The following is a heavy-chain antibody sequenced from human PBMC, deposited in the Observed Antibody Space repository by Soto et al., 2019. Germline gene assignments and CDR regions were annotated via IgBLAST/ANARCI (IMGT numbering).Heavy chain of an antibody. V-gene: IGHV3-33*01. CDR1: GFSFSNYG. CDR3: ARNPRPTYGDYADY. J-gene: IGHJ4*02. D-gene: IGHD4-17*01. Sequence: QVQLVESGGGVVQPGTSLRLSCAASGFSFSNYGMHWVRQAPGKGLEWVAVVWYDGSNEHYADSVKGRFTISRDNSKSTLYLQMNSLRAEATAVYFCARNPRPTYGDYADYWGQGTLVTVSS. CDR2: VWYDGSNE.